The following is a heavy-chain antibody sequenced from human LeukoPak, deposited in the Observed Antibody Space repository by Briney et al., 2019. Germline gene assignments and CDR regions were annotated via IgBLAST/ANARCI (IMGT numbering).Heavy chain of an antibody. CDR2: INLNSGGT. CDR3: ARSMVRGILSPPLGWFDP. V-gene: IGHV1-2*02. Sequence: ASVKVSCKASGYTFTGYYMHWVRQAPGQGLEWMGWINLNSGGTNYAQKFQGRVTMTRDTSISTAYMELSRLRSDDTAVYYCARSMVRGILSPPLGWFDPWGQGTLVTVSP. D-gene: IGHD3-10*01. J-gene: IGHJ5*02. CDR1: GYTFTGYY.